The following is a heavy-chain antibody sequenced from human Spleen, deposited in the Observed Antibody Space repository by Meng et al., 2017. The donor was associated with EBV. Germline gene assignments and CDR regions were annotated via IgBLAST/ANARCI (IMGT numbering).Heavy chain of an antibody. D-gene: IGHD2-8*01. CDR1: GGSISSSKW. V-gene: IGHV4-4*02. CDR3: ARVGSDYANFQV. J-gene: IGHJ1*01. CDR2: IHHSGST. Sequence: QVQLQESGPGLVKPSGTLSLTCAVSGGSISSSKWWTWVRQPPGKGLEWIGDIHHSGSTNYNPSLKSRVTISVDKSKNQVSLKLNSVTAADTAIYYCARVGSDYANFQVWGPGTLVTVSS.